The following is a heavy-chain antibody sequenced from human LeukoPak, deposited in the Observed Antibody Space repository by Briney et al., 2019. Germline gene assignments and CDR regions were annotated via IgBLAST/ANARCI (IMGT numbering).Heavy chain of an antibody. J-gene: IGHJ6*02. Sequence: GASVKVSCKVSGYTLTELSMHWVRQAPGKGREWMGGFDPEDGETIYAQKFQGRVTMTEDTSTDTAYMELSSLRSEDTAVYYCATSSTVTTSYYYYGMDVWGQGTTVTVSS. V-gene: IGHV1-24*01. D-gene: IGHD4-17*01. CDR2: FDPEDGET. CDR3: ATSSTVTTSYYYYGMDV. CDR1: GYTLTELS.